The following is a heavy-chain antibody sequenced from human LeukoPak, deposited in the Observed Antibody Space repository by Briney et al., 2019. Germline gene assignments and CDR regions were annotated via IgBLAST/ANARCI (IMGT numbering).Heavy chain of an antibody. CDR1: GFTFNTYA. V-gene: IGHV3-23*01. J-gene: IGHJ4*02. CDR3: AKTYYGSGSYYNPFDY. Sequence: GGSLRLSCAASGFTFNTYAMNWVRQAPGKGLEWVSAISGSGGSTYYADSVKGRFTISRDNSKNTLYLQMNSLRAEDTAVYYCAKTYYGSGSYYNPFDYWGQGTLVTVSS. D-gene: IGHD3-10*01. CDR2: ISGSGGST.